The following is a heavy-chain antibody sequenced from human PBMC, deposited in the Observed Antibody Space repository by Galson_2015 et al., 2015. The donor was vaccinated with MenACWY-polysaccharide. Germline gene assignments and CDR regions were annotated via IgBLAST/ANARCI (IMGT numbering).Heavy chain of an antibody. D-gene: IGHD2-15*01. CDR2: IQNDGSPK. V-gene: IGHV3-33*05. CDR3: AREISRIVFHAFDI. Sequence: SLRLSCAASGLTFRSSGMHWVRQAPGKGLEWVALIQNDGSPKAYADSVKGRFTISRDNSKNTLYLEMNSLRAEDTAVYYCAREISRIVFHAFDIWGQGTMVTVSS. CDR1: GLTFRSSG. J-gene: IGHJ3*02.